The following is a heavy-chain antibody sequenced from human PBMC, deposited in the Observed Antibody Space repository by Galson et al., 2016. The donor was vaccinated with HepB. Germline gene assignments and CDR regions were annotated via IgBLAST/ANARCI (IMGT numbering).Heavy chain of an antibody. Sequence: SETLSLTCAVSGGSISSSNWWSWVRQPPGKGLEWIGEIYHSGSTTYNPSLKSRVTISVDKSKNQFSLKLSSVTAADTAVYYCARAQIVVVPAANHFYYGMDVWGQGTTVTVSS. CDR2: IYHSGST. D-gene: IGHD2-2*01. J-gene: IGHJ6*02. V-gene: IGHV4-4*02. CDR1: GGSISSSNW. CDR3: ARAQIVVVPAANHFYYGMDV.